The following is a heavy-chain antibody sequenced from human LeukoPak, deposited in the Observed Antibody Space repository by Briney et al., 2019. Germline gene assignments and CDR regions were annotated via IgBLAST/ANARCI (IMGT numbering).Heavy chain of an antibody. Sequence: GSSVTVSCKASVGSFSRHACSWVRQAPGPGLEWVGGLIPVFGTTNYAGKFQGRVTITTDESTRTSYMELRSLKSDDTAVYYCARGKSGYDYGLDHWGQGILVIVSS. CDR1: VGSFSRHA. CDR3: ARGKSGYDYGLDH. CDR2: LIPVFGTT. V-gene: IGHV1-69*05. D-gene: IGHD5-12*01. J-gene: IGHJ4*02.